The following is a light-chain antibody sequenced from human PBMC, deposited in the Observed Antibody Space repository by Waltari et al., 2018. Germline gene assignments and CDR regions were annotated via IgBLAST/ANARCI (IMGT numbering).Light chain of an antibody. CDR1: SSDVGNYNL. CDR2: EVS. Sequence: QSALTQPASVSGSPGQSITISCTGTSSDVGNYNLVSWYQQHPGKAPKLLIYEVSQRPSGVSNRFAGSKSGNTASLTISGLQTEDETDYYCCSYAGHSTYVFGTGTKVTVL. J-gene: IGLJ1*01. V-gene: IGLV2-23*02. CDR3: CSYAGHSTYV.